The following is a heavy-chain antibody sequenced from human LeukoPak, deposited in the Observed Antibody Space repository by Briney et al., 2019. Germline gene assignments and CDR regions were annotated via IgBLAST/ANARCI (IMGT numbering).Heavy chain of an antibody. D-gene: IGHD3-16*01. J-gene: IGHJ5*02. CDR2: IFPADSDT. V-gene: IGHV5-51*01. Sequence: GESLKISCKGSGYSFTTYWIGWVRQMPGKGLEWMGIIFPADSDTRYNPSFRGQVTLSADKSISTAYLQWSTLKASDTAIYYCARLLTSGTNIRDWFDPWGQGTLVTVSS. CDR3: ARLLTSGTNIRDWFDP. CDR1: GYSFTTYW.